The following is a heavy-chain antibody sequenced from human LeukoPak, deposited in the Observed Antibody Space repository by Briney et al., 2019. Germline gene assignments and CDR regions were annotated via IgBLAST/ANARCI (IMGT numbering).Heavy chain of an antibody. J-gene: IGHJ4*02. V-gene: IGHV3-74*01. CDR1: GFTFRSYW. D-gene: IGHD3-10*01. CDR2: INSDGSST. CDR3: ARYYGSGSYAVDY. Sequence: GGSLRLSCAASGFTFRSYWMHWVRQAPGKGLVWVSRINSDGSSTSYADSVKGRFTISRDDAKNTLYLQMNSLRAEDTAVYYCARYYGSGSYAVDYWGQGTQVTVSS.